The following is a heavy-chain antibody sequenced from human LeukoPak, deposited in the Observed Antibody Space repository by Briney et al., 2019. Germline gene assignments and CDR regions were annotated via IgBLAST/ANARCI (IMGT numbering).Heavy chain of an antibody. J-gene: IGHJ5*02. CDR3: ARDVSSWSGGKYNWFDP. D-gene: IGHD6-13*01. V-gene: IGHV1-69*05. CDR2: TIPIFGTA. Sequence: AASVKVSCKASGGTFSSYAISWVRQAPGQGLEWMGGTIPIFGTANYAQKFQGRVTITTDESTSTAYMELSSLRSEDTAVYYCARDVSSWSGGKYNWFDPWGQGTLVTVSS. CDR1: GGTFSSYA.